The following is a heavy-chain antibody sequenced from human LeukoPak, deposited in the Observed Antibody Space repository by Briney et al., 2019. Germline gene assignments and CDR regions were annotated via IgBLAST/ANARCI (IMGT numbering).Heavy chain of an antibody. CDR3: VKDRYNSGWYPGY. Sequence: GRSLRLSCAASGFTFSSHGMHWVRQAPGKGLEWVAVISYDGSDKYHAESVKGRFTISRDNSKNTLYLQMNSLRAEDTAVYYCVKDRYNSGWYPGYWGQGTLVTVSS. CDR2: ISYDGSDK. V-gene: IGHV3-30*18. CDR1: GFTFSSHG. D-gene: IGHD6-19*01. J-gene: IGHJ4*02.